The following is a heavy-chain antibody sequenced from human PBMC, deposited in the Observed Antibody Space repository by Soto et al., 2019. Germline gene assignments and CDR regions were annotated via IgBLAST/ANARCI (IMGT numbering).Heavy chain of an antibody. V-gene: IGHV1-24*01. CDR2: FDPEDGET. Sequence: WASVKVSCKVSGYTLTELSMHWVRQAPGKGLEWMGGFDPEDGETIYAQKFQGRVTMTEDTSTDTAYMELSSLRSEDTAVYYCATEPQPGGERRVSFWGQGTLVTVSS. D-gene: IGHD1-1*01. CDR3: ATEPQPGGERRVSF. J-gene: IGHJ4*02. CDR1: GYTLTELS.